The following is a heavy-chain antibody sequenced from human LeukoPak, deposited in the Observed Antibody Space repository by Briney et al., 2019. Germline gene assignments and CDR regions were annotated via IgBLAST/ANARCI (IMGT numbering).Heavy chain of an antibody. V-gene: IGHV3-9*03. J-gene: IGHJ4*02. CDR2: ISWNSGSI. CDR1: GFTFSSYR. CDR3: AKSGESSVAGGFDY. D-gene: IGHD6-19*01. Sequence: PGRSLRLSCAASGFTFSSYRMHWVRQAPGKGLEWVSGISWNSGSIGYADSVKGRFTISRDNAKNSLYLQMNSLRAEDMALYYCAKSGESSVAGGFDYWGQGTLVTVSS.